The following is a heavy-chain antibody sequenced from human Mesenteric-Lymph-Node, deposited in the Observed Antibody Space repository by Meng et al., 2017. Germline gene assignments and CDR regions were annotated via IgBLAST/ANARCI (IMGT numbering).Heavy chain of an antibody. CDR2: IIPIFGTA. D-gene: IGHD6-19*01. CDR3: ASDTITSGWSSFDY. CDR1: GYIFTNYY. J-gene: IGHJ4*02. V-gene: IGHV1-69*06. Sequence: SVKVSCKASGYIFTNYYMHWVRQAPGQGLEWMGGIIPIFGTANYAQKFQGRVTITADISTSTAYMELSSLRSEDTAVYYCASDTITSGWSSFDYWGRGTRVTVSS.